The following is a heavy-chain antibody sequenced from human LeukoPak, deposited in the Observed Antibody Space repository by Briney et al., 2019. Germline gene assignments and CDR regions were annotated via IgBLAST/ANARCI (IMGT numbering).Heavy chain of an antibody. D-gene: IGHD2-2*01. CDR2: ISYDGSNK. CDR1: GFTVSSNY. J-gene: IGHJ4*02. V-gene: IGHV3-30*03. Sequence: GGSLRLSCAASGFTVSSNYMSWVRQAPGKGLEWVAVISYDGSNKYYADSVKGRFTISRDNSKNTLYLQMNSLRAEDTAVYYCARVMGRYCSSTSCYVDYWGQGTLVTVSS. CDR3: ARVMGRYCSSTSCYVDY.